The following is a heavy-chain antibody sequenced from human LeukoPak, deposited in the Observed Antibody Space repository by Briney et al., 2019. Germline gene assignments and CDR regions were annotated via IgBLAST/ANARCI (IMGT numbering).Heavy chain of an antibody. CDR1: GGSISSSSYY. CDR3: ARERGVTTVTTLINWFDP. Sequence: SETLSLTCTVSGGSISSSSYYWGWIRQPPGKGLEWIGSIYYSGSTYYNPSPKSRVTISVDTSKNQFSLKLSSVTAADTAVYYCARERGVTTVTTLINWFDPWGQGTLVTVSS. J-gene: IGHJ5*02. CDR2: IYYSGST. V-gene: IGHV4-39*07. D-gene: IGHD4-17*01.